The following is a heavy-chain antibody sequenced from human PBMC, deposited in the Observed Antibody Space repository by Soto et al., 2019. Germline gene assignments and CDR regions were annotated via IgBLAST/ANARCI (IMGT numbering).Heavy chain of an antibody. CDR1: GGTFSSYA. CDR3: ARVWDILVVPAATPDYYYGMDV. J-gene: IGHJ6*02. V-gene: IGHV1-69*01. D-gene: IGHD2-2*01. Sequence: QVQLVQSGAEVKKPGSSVKVSCKASGGTFSSYAISWVRQAPGQGLEWMGGIIPIFGTANYAQKFQGRVTITADESTSTAYMELSSLRSEDTAVYYCARVWDILVVPAATPDYYYGMDVWGQGTTVTVSS. CDR2: IIPIFGTA.